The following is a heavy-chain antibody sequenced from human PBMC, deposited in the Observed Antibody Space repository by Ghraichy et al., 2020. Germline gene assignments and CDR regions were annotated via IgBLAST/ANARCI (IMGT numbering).Heavy chain of an antibody. Sequence: GGSLRLSCAASGFTFSSYAMHWVRQAPGKGLEWVAVISYDGSNKYYADSVKGRFTISRDNSKNTLYLQMNSLRAEDTAVYYCAKGEAVRFLEWLFDYWGQGTLVTVSS. D-gene: IGHD3-3*01. CDR2: ISYDGSNK. CDR3: AKGEAVRFLEWLFDY. V-gene: IGHV3-30*18. J-gene: IGHJ4*02. CDR1: GFTFSSYA.